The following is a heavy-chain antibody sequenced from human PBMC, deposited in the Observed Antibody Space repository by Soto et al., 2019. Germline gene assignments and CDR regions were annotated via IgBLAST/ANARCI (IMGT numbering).Heavy chain of an antibody. D-gene: IGHD5-18*01. CDR2: INPAGSAS. J-gene: IGHJ4*02. Sequence: EVQLVESGGGLVQPGGSLRLSCVGSGFTFSSYWMHWVRQAPGKGPVWVSRINPAGSASSYADFVKGRVIVSRDNAKNTLYFEMNSLSAEDTAVYYCATGGYSYGWGYWGQRTLVTVSS. V-gene: IGHV3-74*01. CDR1: GFTFSSYW. CDR3: ATGGYSYGWGY.